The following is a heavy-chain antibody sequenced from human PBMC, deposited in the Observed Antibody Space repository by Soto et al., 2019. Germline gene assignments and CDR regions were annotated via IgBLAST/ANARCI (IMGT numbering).Heavy chain of an antibody. CDR1: GGTFSSYA. CDR2: IIPILGIA. Sequence: GASVKVSCKASGGTFSSYAISWVRQAPGQGLEWMGRIIPILGIANYAQKFQGRVTITADKSTSTAYMELSSLRSEDTAVYYCARGSGIVGATTDYYYYGMDVWVPETLLVTVSS. CDR3: ARGSGIVGATTDYYYYGMDV. D-gene: IGHD1-26*01. J-gene: IGHJ6*02. V-gene: IGHV1-69*04.